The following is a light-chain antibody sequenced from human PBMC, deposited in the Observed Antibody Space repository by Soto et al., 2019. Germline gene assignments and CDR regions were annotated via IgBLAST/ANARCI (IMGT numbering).Light chain of an antibody. CDR2: GAS. CDR3: QQYGSSTYT. J-gene: IGKJ2*01. CDR1: QSVSSNH. V-gene: IGKV3-20*01. Sequence: EIVSTQSPGSLSLSPRERATLSCRASQSVSSNHLAWYQQKPGQAPRLLIYGASRRATGIPDRFSGSGSGTDFTLTISRLEPEDFAMYYCQQYGSSTYTFGQGTKVEIK.